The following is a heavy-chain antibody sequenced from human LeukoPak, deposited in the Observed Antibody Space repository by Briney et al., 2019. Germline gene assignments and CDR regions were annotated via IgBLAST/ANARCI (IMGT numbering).Heavy chain of an antibody. CDR2: MNPNSGTT. CDR1: GYTFSSYD. Sequence: ASVKVSCKASGYTFSSYDFSWVRQAAGQGLEWMGWMNPNSGTTGYAQKFQGRITMTRNTSINTAYMHLSSLTSDDTAVYYCTRDRSYPIWYFDLWGRGTLVTVSS. V-gene: IGHV1-8*01. J-gene: IGHJ2*01. CDR3: TRDRSYPIWYFDL.